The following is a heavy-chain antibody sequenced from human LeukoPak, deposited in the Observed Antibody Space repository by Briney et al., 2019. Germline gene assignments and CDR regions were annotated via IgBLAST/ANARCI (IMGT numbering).Heavy chain of an antibody. CDR3: ARDPTSFGPTVTTDY. J-gene: IGHJ4*02. V-gene: IGHV3-7*01. D-gene: IGHD4-17*01. Sequence: GGSLRLTCAASGFTFSSYWMSWVRQAPGKGLEGVANIKQDGSEKYYVDFVKGRFTISRDNAKNSLYLQMKSLRAEDTAVYYCARDPTSFGPTVTTDYWGQGTLVTVSS. CDR1: GFTFSSYW. CDR2: IKQDGSEK.